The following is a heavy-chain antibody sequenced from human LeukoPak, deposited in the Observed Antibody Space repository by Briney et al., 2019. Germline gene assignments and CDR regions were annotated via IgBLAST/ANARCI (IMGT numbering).Heavy chain of an antibody. J-gene: IGHJ6*02. CDR1: GGSISSSSYY. D-gene: IGHD2/OR15-2a*01. Sequence: KPSETLSLTCTVSGGSISSSSYYWGWIRQPPGKGLEWIGSIYYSGSTYYNPSLKSRVTISVDTSKNQFSLKLSSVTAADTAVYYCASSSMDYYYGMDVWGQGTTVTVSS. CDR3: ASSSMDYYYGMDV. CDR2: IYYSGST. V-gene: IGHV4-39*01.